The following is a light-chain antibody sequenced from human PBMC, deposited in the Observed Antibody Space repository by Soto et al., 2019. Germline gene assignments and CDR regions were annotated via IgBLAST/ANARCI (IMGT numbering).Light chain of an antibody. CDR1: QSVSNNY. J-gene: IGKJ2*01. CDR2: GSS. CDR3: QQYGGSPPYT. V-gene: IGKV3-20*01. Sequence: EVVLTQSPGTLSLSPGERATLSCRASQSVSNNYFAWYQQKPGQATRLLIFGSSDRATGIQYRFSGSGSGTDFTLTITGLEADDFPVYYCQQYGGSPPYTFGQRTKLEIK.